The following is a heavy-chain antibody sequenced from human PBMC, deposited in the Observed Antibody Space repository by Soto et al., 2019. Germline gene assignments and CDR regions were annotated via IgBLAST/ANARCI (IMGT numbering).Heavy chain of an antibody. CDR2: ISAYSGNT. CDR1: GYTFTNFG. CDR3: ASAIYDYVWGSYRPDLFDY. V-gene: IGHV1-18*01. D-gene: IGHD3-16*02. Sequence: EASVKVSCKASGYTFTNFGISWVRQAPGQGLEWMGWISAYSGNTNYAQKFQGRVTMTTDTSTSTAYMELRSLRSDDTAVYYCASAIYDYVWGSYRPDLFDYWGQGTLVAVS. J-gene: IGHJ4*02.